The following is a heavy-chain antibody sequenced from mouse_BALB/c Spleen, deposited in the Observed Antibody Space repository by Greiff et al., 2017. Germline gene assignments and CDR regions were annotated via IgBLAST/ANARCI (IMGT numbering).Heavy chain of an antibody. Sequence: VQLQQSGAELVRSGASVKLSCTASGFNIKDYYMHWVKQRPEQGLEWIGWIDPENGDTEYAPKFQGKATMTADTSSNTAYLQLSSLTSEDTAVYYCKLTGYYFDYWGQGTTLTVSS. CDR1: GFNIKDYY. CDR2: IDPENGDT. CDR3: KLTGYYFDY. V-gene: IGHV14-4*02. J-gene: IGHJ2*01. D-gene: IGHD4-1*01.